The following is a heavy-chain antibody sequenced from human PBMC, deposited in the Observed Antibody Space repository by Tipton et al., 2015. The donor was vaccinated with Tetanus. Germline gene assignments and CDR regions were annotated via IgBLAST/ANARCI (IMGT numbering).Heavy chain of an antibody. CDR2: IYYSEKT. J-gene: IGHJ4*02. CDR1: GGSISFGGYY. V-gene: IGHV4-31*03. CDR3: ARDEGCSSDY. Sequence: LRLSCTVSGGSISFGGYYWSWIRQLPGKGLEWIGYIYYSEKTYYNPSLKSRVTISLDKAKNQFFLNLTSVTAADTAVYYGARDEGCSSDYWGQGTQVTFSS. D-gene: IGHD6-6*01.